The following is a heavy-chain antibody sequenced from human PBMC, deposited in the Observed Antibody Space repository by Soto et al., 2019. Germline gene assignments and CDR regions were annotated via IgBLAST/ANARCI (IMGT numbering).Heavy chain of an antibody. CDR1: GFTFSNAW. CDR3: TCTYYYDSSGYSSGY. J-gene: IGHJ4*02. Sequence: EVQLVESGGGLVKPGGSLRLSCAASGFTFSNAWMNWVRQAPGKGLEWVGRIKSKTDGGTTDYAAPVKGRFTISRDDSKNTLYLQMNSLKTEDTAVYYCTCTYYYDSSGYSSGYWGQGTLVTVSS. D-gene: IGHD3-22*01. CDR2: IKSKTDGGTT. V-gene: IGHV3-15*07.